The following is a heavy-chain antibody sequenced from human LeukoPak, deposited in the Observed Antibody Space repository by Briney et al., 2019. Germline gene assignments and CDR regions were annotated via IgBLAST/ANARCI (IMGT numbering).Heavy chain of an antibody. J-gene: IGHJ4*02. Sequence: ASQTLSSPASGGSFISYAISWVRQAPGPGLAWMGRIIPILGIANYAQKFQGRVTITADKSTSTAYMELSSLRSEDTAVYYCARDPRGGQLTFDYWGQGTLVTVSS. CDR2: IIPILGIA. D-gene: IGHD6-13*01. CDR3: ARDPRGGQLTFDY. V-gene: IGHV1-69*04. CDR1: GGSFISYA.